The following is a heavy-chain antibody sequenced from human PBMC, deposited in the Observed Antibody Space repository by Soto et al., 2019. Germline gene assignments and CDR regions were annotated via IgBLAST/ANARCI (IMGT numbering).Heavy chain of an antibody. J-gene: IGHJ6*02. Sequence: SVKVSCKASGNNFNNYFINWVRQVPGQGLEWMGGINPMLRITQYRQQFQGRITVTADRSTGTSYMELSGRASEDNAVYYCAGDAPPRSGIYYGMDVWGQGTTVTVSS. D-gene: IGHD3-3*01. V-gene: IGHV1-69*10. CDR2: INPMLRIT. CDR1: GNNFNNYF. CDR3: AGDAPPRSGIYYGMDV.